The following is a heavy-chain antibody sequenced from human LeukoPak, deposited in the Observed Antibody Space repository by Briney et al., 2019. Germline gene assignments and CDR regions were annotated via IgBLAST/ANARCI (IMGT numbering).Heavy chain of an antibody. Sequence: ASVKVSCKASGYTFTSYAMHWVRQAPGQRLEWMGWINAGNGNTKYSQKFQGRVTMTEDTSADTAYMELSSLRSEDTAVYYCSVGGGIGGDYFDYWGQGTLVTVSS. CDR1: GYTFTSYA. J-gene: IGHJ4*02. CDR2: INAGNGNT. CDR3: SVGGGIGGDYFDY. D-gene: IGHD3-10*01. V-gene: IGHV1-3*01.